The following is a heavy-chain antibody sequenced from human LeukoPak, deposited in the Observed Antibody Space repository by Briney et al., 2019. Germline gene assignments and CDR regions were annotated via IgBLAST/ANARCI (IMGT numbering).Heavy chain of an antibody. D-gene: IGHD4-17*01. CDR2: IMMSGDDT. CDR3: SNEIRPNDY. J-gene: IGHJ4*02. CDR1: GFTFNNYA. V-gene: IGHV3-23*01. Sequence: GGSLRLSCAGSGFTFNNYAMSWVRQTQRQGLERVSTIMMSGDDTYYADTVKGRFTISRDNSKNTLYLQINSLRAEDTAVYYCSNEIRPNDYWAQGTQVTVSS.